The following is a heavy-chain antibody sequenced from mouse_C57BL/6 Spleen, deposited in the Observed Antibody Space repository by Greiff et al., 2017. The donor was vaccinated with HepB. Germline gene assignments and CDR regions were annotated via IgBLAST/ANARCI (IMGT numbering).Heavy chain of an antibody. D-gene: IGHD2-5*01. Sequence: VQLQQSGAELVKPGASVKLSCKASGYTFTSYWMHWVKQRPGQGLEWIGMIHPNSGSTNYNEKFKSKATLTVDKSSSTAYMQLSSLTSEDSAVYYCARRDSNYRYYYAMDYWGQGTSVTVSS. V-gene: IGHV1-64*01. CDR3: ARRDSNYRYYYAMDY. CDR1: GYTFTSYW. J-gene: IGHJ4*01. CDR2: IHPNSGST.